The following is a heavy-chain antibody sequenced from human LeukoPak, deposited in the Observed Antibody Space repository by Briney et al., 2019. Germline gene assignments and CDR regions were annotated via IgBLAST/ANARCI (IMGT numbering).Heavy chain of an antibody. Sequence: GGSLRLSCAASGFTFSSYAMHWVRQAPGKGLEWVAVISYDGSNKYYADSVKGRFTISRDNSKNTLYLQMNSLRAEDTAVYYCARAPFGELSIDYWGQGTLVTVSS. CDR3: ARAPFGELSIDY. V-gene: IGHV3-30-3*01. D-gene: IGHD3-10*01. CDR2: ISYDGSNK. CDR1: GFTFSSYA. J-gene: IGHJ4*02.